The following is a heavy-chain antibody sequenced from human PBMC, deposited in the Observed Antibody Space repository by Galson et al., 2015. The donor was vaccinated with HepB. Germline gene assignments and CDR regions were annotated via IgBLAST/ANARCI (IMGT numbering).Heavy chain of an antibody. Sequence: GTPSPTCVVFCGAFRGYYLSWVRPPPREGVGGIGGNRHSGGSNNKPALQRRVTLTKKNSKKHISPKLTSVTAADTAVYYCATFYCSSTSCPEYFPFAFWGQGTLVTVSS. CDR2: NRHSGGS. D-gene: IGHD2-2*01. J-gene: IGHJ4*02. CDR3: ATFYCSSTSCPEYFPFAF. V-gene: IGHV4-34*01. CDR1: CGAFRGYY.